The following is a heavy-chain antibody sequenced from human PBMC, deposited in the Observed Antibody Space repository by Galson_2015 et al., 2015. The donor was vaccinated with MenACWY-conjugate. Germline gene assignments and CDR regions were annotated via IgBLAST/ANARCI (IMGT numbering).Heavy chain of an antibody. CDR2: ITGSGGAV. V-gene: IGHV3-23*01. CDR1: GFTFSSYA. CDR3: ARERGRYDYDF. D-gene: IGHD5-12*01. Sequence: SLRLSCAASGFTFSSYAMIWVRQAPGKGLEWVSAITGSGGAVFYADSVKGRLTISRDNSKNTLYLHLNSLTAEDTAVFYCARERGRYDYDFWGQGTLVTVSS. J-gene: IGHJ4*02.